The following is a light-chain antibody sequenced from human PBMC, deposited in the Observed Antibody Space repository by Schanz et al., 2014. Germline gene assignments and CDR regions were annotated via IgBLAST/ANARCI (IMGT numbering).Light chain of an antibody. CDR3: QRRSN. CDR2: DAS. V-gene: IGKV3-11*01. CDR1: QSVSSY. J-gene: IGKJ1*01. Sequence: EIVLTQSPATLSLSPGERATLSCRASQSVSSYLAWYQQKPGQAPSLLIYDASNRATGIPARFSGSGSGTDFTLTISSLEPEDFAVYYCQRRSNFGQGTKVEIK.